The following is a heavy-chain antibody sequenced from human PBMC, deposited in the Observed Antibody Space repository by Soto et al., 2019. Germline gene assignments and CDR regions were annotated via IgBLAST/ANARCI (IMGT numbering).Heavy chain of an antibody. J-gene: IGHJ5*02. V-gene: IGHV4-30-4*01. CDR1: GGSLSDGDYF. CDR3: ARSVFP. CDR2: IYHRGNT. Sequence: SETLSRTCSVSGGSLSDGDYFWSWIRQPPGKGLEWIGHIYHRGNTYTNPSLKSRLTISMDTSKNQFSLNLNSVTAADTAVYYCARSVFPWGQGTLVTAPQ.